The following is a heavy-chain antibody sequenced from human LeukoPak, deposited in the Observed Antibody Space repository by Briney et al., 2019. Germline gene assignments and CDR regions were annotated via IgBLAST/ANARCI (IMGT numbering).Heavy chain of an antibody. D-gene: IGHD3-9*01. CDR3: ARSKIRYFDWSLHAFDI. CDR2: IWYDGSNK. CDR1: GFTFSSYG. Sequence: GGSLRLSCAASGFTFSSYGMHWVRQAPGKGLEWVAVIWYDGSNKYYADSVKGRFTISRDNSKNTLYLQMNSLRAEDTAVYYCARSKIRYFDWSLHAFDIWGQGTMVTVSP. V-gene: IGHV3-33*01. J-gene: IGHJ3*02.